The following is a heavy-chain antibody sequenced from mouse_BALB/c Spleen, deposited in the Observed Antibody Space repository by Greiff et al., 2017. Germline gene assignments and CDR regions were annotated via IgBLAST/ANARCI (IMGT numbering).Heavy chain of an antibody. V-gene: IGHV5-6-5*01. CDR1: GFTFSSYA. J-gene: IGHJ4*01. CDR3: AKDGGRAMDY. Sequence: EVQRVESGGGLVKPGGSLTLSCAASGFTFSSYAMSWVRQTPEKRLEWVASISSGGSTYYPDSVKGRFTISRDNARNILYLKMSSLRSEDTAMYYCAKDGGRAMDYWGQGTSVTVSS. CDR2: ISSGGST.